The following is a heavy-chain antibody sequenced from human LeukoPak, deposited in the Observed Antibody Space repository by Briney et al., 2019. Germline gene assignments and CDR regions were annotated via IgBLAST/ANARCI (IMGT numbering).Heavy chain of an antibody. V-gene: IGHV3-9*01. Sequence: PGGSLRLSCAASGFTFDDYAMHWVRQAPGKDLEWVSGISWNSGSIGYADSVKGRFTISRDNAKNSLYLQMNSPRAEDTALYYCAKDRNYYDSSGYYYGSAFDIWGQGTMVTVSS. D-gene: IGHD3-22*01. CDR1: GFTFDDYA. CDR3: AKDRNYYDSSGYYYGSAFDI. J-gene: IGHJ3*02. CDR2: ISWNSGSI.